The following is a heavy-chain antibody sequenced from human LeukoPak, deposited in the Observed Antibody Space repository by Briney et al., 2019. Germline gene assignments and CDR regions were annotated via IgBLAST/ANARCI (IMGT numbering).Heavy chain of an antibody. D-gene: IGHD3-10*01. CDR2: ISSSSSYI. CDR3: ACGRGNQLVRGVIGWFDP. Sequence: GGSLKLSCAASGFTFSSYTMNWVRQAPGKGLEWVSSISSSSSYIYYADSVKGRFTISRDNAKSSLYLQMNSLRADDTAVYYCACGRGNQLVRGVIGWFDPWGQGTLVTVSS. J-gene: IGHJ5*02. V-gene: IGHV3-21*01. CDR1: GFTFSSYT.